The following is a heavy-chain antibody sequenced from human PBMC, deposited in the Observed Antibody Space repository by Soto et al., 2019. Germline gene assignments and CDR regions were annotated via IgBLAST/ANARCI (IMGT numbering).Heavy chain of an antibody. V-gene: IGHV3-30-3*01. CDR3: ARDDYDSSGYGYY. CDR2: ISYDGSNK. J-gene: IGHJ4*02. Sequence: QVQLVESGGGVVQPGRSLRLSCAASGFTFSSYAMHWVRQAPGKGLEWVAVISYDGSNKYYADSVKGRFTISRDNSKNTLYLQMNSLRAEDTAVYYCARDDYDSSGYGYYWGQGTLDTVSS. D-gene: IGHD3-22*01. CDR1: GFTFSSYA.